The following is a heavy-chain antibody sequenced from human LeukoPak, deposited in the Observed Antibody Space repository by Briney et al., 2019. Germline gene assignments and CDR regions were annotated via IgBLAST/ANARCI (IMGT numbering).Heavy chain of an antibody. D-gene: IGHD2-15*01. Sequence: SVTVSFKASGGTFIIYAISWGRQAPRQGDGWMGRIIPILGIANYAQKFQGRVTITADKSTTTAYMDLSSLRSEDTAVYYCARGPQGGSCYDYWGQGTLVTVSS. CDR1: GGTFIIYA. J-gene: IGHJ4*02. CDR2: IIPILGIA. V-gene: IGHV1-69*04. CDR3: ARGPQGGSCYDY.